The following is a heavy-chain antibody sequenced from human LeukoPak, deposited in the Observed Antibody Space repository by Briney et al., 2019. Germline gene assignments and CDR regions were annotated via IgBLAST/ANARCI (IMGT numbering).Heavy chain of an antibody. J-gene: IGHJ5*02. CDR1: GGSISSGGYS. V-gene: IGHV4-30-2*01. Sequence: SETLSLTCAVSGGSISSGGYSWSWIRQPPGKGLEWIGYIYHSGSTYYNPSLKSRVTISVDRSKNQFSLKLSSVTAADTAVYYCARGARFMTTGTNWFDPWGQGTLVTVSS. CDR3: ARGARFMTTGTNWFDP. D-gene: IGHD4-11*01. CDR2: IYHSGST.